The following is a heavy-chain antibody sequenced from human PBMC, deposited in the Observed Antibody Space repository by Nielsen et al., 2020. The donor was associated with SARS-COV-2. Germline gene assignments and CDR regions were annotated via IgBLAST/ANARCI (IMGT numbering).Heavy chain of an antibody. V-gene: IGHV5-51*01. D-gene: IGHD5-12*01. CDR1: GYSFTSFY. Sequence: GESLKISCQASGYSFTSFYIAWVRQMPGKGLEWVGMVYPRDSETRYNPSFRGRVTMSADKSTNTAYLQWTSLQASDTAFYYCARRYSGYNHLDSWGQGTLVTVSS. CDR2: VYPRDSET. J-gene: IGHJ4*02. CDR3: ARRYSGYNHLDS.